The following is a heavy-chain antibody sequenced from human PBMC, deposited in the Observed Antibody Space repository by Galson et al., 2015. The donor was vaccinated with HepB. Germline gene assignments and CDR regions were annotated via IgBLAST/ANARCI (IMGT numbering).Heavy chain of an antibody. Sequence: SVKVSCKASGYTFKSHGISWVRQAPGQGLEWMGWISGYNGNTSYAQKVQDRVTMTTDTFTRTVYMELRSLRADDTAVYFCARGQVLDYWGQGSLVTVSS. CDR3: ARGQVLDY. CDR2: ISGYNGNT. J-gene: IGHJ4*02. V-gene: IGHV1-18*04. CDR1: GYTFKSHG.